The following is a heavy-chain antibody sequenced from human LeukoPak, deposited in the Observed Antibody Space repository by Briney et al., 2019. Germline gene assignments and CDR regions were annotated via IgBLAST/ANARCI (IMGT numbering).Heavy chain of an antibody. Sequence: PSETLSLTCTVSGGAIRSYYWSWIRQPPGKGLEWIGYIYYSGSTNYNPSLKSRVTISVDTSKNQFSLKLNSVTAADTAVYYCARGGWELFDYWGQGTLVTVSS. CDR1: GGAIRSYY. CDR3: ARGGWELFDY. J-gene: IGHJ4*02. V-gene: IGHV4-59*01. CDR2: IYYSGST. D-gene: IGHD1-7*01.